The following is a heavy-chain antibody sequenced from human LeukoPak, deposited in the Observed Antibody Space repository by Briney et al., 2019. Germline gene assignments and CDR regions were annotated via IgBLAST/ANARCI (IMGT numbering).Heavy chain of an antibody. V-gene: IGHV4-59*08. CDR2: IYYSGST. J-gene: IGHJ4*02. CDR3: ARASQQALDY. D-gene: IGHD6-13*01. CDR1: GGSLSSYY. Sequence: PSETLSLTCTVSGGSLSSYYWSWIRQPPGKGLEWIGYIYYSGSTYYNPSLKSRVTISVDTSKNQFSLKLSSVTAADTAVYYCARASQQALDYWGQGTLVTVSS.